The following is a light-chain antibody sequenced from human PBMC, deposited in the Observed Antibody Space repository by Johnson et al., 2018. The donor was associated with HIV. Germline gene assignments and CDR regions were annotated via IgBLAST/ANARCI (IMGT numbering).Light chain of an antibody. CDR3: VGWERSLSGYV. J-gene: IGLJ1*01. CDR2: DNN. Sequence: QSVLTQPPSVSAAPGQKVTISCSGSSSNIGNDFVSWYQQLPGKAPRLLIYDNNKRPSGIPDRFSGSKSGTSATLGITGLQTGAEDDYYCVGWERSLSGYVFGNGTTVTVL. CDR1: SSNIGNDF. V-gene: IGLV1-51*01.